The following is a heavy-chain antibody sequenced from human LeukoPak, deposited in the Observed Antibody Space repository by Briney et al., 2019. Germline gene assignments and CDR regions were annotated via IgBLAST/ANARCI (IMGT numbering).Heavy chain of an antibody. V-gene: IGHV4-30-4*01. J-gene: IGHJ4*02. CDR2: IYYSGST. CDR1: GGSFSGYY. CDR3: ARVMVRGVIDY. D-gene: IGHD3-10*01. Sequence: SSETLSLTCAVYGGSFSGYYWSWIRQPPGKGLEWIGYIYYSGSTYYNPSLKSRVTISVDTSKNQFSLKLSSVTAADTAVYYCARVMVRGVIDYWGQGTLVTVSS.